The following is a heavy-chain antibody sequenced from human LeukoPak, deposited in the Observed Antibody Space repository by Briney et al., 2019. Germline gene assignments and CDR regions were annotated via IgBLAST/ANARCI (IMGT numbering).Heavy chain of an antibody. CDR3: ARAAYGSGSYDVDY. Sequence: PSETLSLTCAVSGYSISSGYYWGWIRQPPGKGLEWIGSIYHSGSTYYNPSLKSRVTISVDTSKNQFSLKLSSVTAADTAVYYCARAAYGSGSYDVDYWGQGTLVTVSS. CDR1: GYSISSGYY. D-gene: IGHD3-10*01. J-gene: IGHJ4*02. V-gene: IGHV4-38-2*01. CDR2: IYHSGST.